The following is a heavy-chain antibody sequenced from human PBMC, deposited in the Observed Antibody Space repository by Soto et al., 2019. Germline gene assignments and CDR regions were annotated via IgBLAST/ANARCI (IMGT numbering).Heavy chain of an antibody. CDR1: GGSFSGYF. D-gene: IGHD3-22*01. V-gene: IGHV4-34*01. CDR2: INHSGST. CDR3: ARGFTYYYDSSGSQGSYYYYGMDV. J-gene: IGHJ6*02. Sequence: PSETLSLTSDGYGGSFSGYFWSWIRQPPGKGLEWIWEINHSGSTNYDPSLKSRVTISVDTSKNQFSLKLSSVTAADTAVYYCARGFTYYYDSSGSQGSYYYYGMDVWGQGTTVTVS.